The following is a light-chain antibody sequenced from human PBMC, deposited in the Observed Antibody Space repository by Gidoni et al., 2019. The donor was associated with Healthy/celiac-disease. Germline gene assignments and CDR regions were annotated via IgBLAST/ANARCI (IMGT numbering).Light chain of an antibody. CDR2: DAS. Sequence: EIMLTQSPATLSLSPGERATLSCRASQSVSSYLAWYQQKPVQAPRLLIYDASNRATGIPARFSGSGSGTDFTLTISSLEPEDFAVYYCQQRSNWPPWTFGQGTKVEIK. CDR3: QQRSNWPPWT. V-gene: IGKV3-11*01. J-gene: IGKJ1*01. CDR1: QSVSSY.